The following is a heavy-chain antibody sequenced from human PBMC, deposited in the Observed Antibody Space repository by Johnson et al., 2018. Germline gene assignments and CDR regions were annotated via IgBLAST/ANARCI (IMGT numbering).Heavy chain of an antibody. CDR1: GFTFSSYW. V-gene: IGHV3-74*01. J-gene: IGHJ3*02. CDR2: ISSDGSRT. D-gene: IGHD3-10*01. CDR3: AERGRITRYGLDI. Sequence: VQLQESGGGLVQPGGSLRLSCAASGFTFSSYWMHWVRQAPGKGLVWVSRISSDGSRTTYADSVKGRFTISRDNAKNTLYLQMDSLRAEDTAVYYGAERGRITRYGLDIWGQGTMVTVSS.